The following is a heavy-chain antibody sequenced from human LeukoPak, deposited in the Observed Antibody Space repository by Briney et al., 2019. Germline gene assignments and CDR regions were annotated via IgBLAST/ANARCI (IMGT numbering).Heavy chain of an antibody. CDR3: ARDILLWFGELLGNHAFDI. J-gene: IGHJ3*02. Sequence: GGSLRLSCAASGFTFSSYIMNWVRQAAGKGLEWVSSISISSSYIYYADSVKGRFTISRDNAKNSLYLQMNSLRAEDTAVYYCARDILLWFGELLGNHAFDIWGQGTMVTVSS. CDR2: ISISSSYI. CDR1: GFTFSSYI. V-gene: IGHV3-21*01. D-gene: IGHD3-10*01.